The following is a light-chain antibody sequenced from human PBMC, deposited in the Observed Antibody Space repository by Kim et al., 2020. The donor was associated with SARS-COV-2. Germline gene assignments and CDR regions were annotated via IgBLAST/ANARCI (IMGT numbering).Light chain of an antibody. CDR3: QQRSNWPRT. CDR2: DAS. V-gene: IGKV3-11*01. CDR1: QSVSSY. Sequence: SLAQGERATPSCRASQSVSSYVAWYQQKPGQAPRLLIYDASNRATGIPARFSGSGSGTDFTLTISSLEPEDFAVYYCQQRSNWPRTFGQGTKLEI. J-gene: IGKJ2*01.